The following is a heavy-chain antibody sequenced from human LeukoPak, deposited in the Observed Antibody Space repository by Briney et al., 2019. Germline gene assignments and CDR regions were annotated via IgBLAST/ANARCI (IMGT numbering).Heavy chain of an antibody. V-gene: IGHV1-8*01. J-gene: IGHJ4*02. CDR3: ARVYYGSGIPTIDY. CDR1: GYTFTSYD. Sequence: ASVKVSCKASGYTFTSYDINWVRQATGQGLEWMGWMNPNSGNTGYAQKFQGRVTMTRNTSISTAYMELSSLRSEDTAVYYCARVYYGSGIPTIDYWGQGTLVTVSS. CDR2: MNPNSGNT. D-gene: IGHD3-10*01.